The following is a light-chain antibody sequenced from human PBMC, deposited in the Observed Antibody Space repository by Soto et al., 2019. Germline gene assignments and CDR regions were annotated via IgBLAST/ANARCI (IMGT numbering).Light chain of an antibody. CDR1: SSDIGAYDY. Sequence: QSALTQPASLSGSPGQSITISCTGTSSDIGAYDYVSWFQQHPGKAPKLMISEVNNRPSGVSNRFSGSKSGNTAYLTISGLQVEDEAEYYCSSYTSSSSPYVFGTGTKVTVL. CDR2: EVN. J-gene: IGLJ1*01. V-gene: IGLV2-14*01. CDR3: SSYTSSSSPYV.